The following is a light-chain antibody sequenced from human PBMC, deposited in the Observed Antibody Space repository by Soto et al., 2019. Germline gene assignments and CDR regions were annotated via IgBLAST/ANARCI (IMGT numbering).Light chain of an antibody. J-gene: IGKJ4*01. CDR3: QQSYITPRT. CDR2: AAS. V-gene: IGKV1-39*01. CDR1: QRISSY. Sequence: DIQMTQSPSSLSASVGDRVTITCRASQRISSYLNWFQQKPGKAPKLVIYAASSLQSGVPSTFSGSGSGTDFTLTISSLQPEDFATYYCQQSYITPRTFGGGTKVDIK.